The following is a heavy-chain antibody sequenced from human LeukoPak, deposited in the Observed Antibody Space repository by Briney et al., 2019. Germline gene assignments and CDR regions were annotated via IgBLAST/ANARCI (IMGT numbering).Heavy chain of an antibody. Sequence: PGGSLRLSCAASGFTFSSYAMHWVRQAPGKGLEWVAVISYDGSNKYYADSVKGRFTISRDNSKNTLYLQMNSLRAEDTAVYYCARPQGGYRYGSSGEDYGMDVWGQGTTVTVSS. CDR3: ARPQGGYRYGSSGEDYGMDV. J-gene: IGHJ6*02. CDR1: GFTFSSYA. CDR2: ISYDGSNK. V-gene: IGHV3-30-3*01. D-gene: IGHD5-18*01.